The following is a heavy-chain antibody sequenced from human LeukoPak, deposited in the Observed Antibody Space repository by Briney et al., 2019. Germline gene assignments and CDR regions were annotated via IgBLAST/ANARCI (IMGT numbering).Heavy chain of an antibody. J-gene: IGHJ6*03. V-gene: IGHV4-59*12. D-gene: IGHD1-7*01. CDR1: GGSISSYY. CDR2: IYYSGST. CDR3: ARAPYNWNYGRTKFYYMDV. Sequence: SETLSLTCTVSGGSISSYYWSWIRQPPGKGLEWIGYIYYSGSTNYNPSLKSRVTISVDTSKNQFSLKLSSVTAADTAVYYCARAPYNWNYGRTKFYYMDVWGKGTTVTVSS.